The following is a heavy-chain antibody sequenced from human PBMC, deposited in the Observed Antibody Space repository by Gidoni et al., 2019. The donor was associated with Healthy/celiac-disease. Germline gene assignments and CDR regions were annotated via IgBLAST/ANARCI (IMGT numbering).Heavy chain of an antibody. CDR1: GFTCSSYA. Sequence: EVQLLEAGGGLVQPGGSLRRSCAASGFTCSSYAMSWVRQAPGKGREWVAAISGSGGSTYYADSVKGRFTISRDNSKNTLYLQMNSLRAEDTAVYYCAKEYYYDSSGPYFDYWGQGTLVTVSS. CDR2: ISGSGGST. D-gene: IGHD3-22*01. CDR3: AKEYYYDSSGPYFDY. V-gene: IGHV3-23*01. J-gene: IGHJ4*02.